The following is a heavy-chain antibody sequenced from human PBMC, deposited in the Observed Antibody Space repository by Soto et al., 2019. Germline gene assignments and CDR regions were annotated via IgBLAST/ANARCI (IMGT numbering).Heavy chain of an antibody. CDR2: IYSGGST. V-gene: IGHV3-53*01. Sequence: AGGSLRLSCAASGFTVSSNYMSWVRQAPGKGLEWVSVIYSGGSTYYADSVKGRFTISRDNSKNTLYLQMNSLRAEDTAVYYCARDTGIYYYYGMDVWGQGTTVTVSS. D-gene: IGHD1-1*01. CDR1: GFTVSSNY. CDR3: ARDTGIYYYYGMDV. J-gene: IGHJ6*02.